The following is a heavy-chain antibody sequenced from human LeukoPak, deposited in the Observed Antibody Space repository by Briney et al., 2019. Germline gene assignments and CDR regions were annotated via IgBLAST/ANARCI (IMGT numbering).Heavy chain of an antibody. J-gene: IGHJ4*02. D-gene: IGHD1-26*01. V-gene: IGHV3-9*01. CDR3: AKDRAYSGSYYGLDY. CDR2: ISWNSGSI. Sequence: GRSLRLSCAASGFTFDDYAMHWVRQAPGKGLEWVSGISWNSGSIGYADSVKGRFTISRDNAKNSLYLQMNSLRAEDTALYYCAKDRAYSGSYYGLDYWGQGTLVTVSS. CDR1: GFTFDDYA.